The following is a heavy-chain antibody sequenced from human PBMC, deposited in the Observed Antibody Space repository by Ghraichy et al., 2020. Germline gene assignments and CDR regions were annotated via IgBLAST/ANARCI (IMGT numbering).Heavy chain of an antibody. CDR1: GGSISSYY. D-gene: IGHD1-1*01. CDR3: ASTWRHVYYYGMDV. Sequence: SETLSLTCTVSGGSISSYYWSWIRQPPGKGLEWIGYIYYSGSTNYNPSLKSRVTISVDTSKNQFSLKLSSVTAADTAVYYCASTWRHVYYYGMDVWGQGTTVTVSS. V-gene: IGHV4-59*01. CDR2: IYYSGST. J-gene: IGHJ6*02.